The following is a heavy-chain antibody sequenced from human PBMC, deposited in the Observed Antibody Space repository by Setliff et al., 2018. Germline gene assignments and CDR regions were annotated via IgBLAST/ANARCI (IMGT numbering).Heavy chain of an antibody. Sequence: ASVKVSCKASGYTFTSYAMHWVRQAPGQRLEWMGWINAGNGNTKYSQKFQGRVTITRDTSASTAYMELSSLRSEDTAVYYCARDGGYCSCGSCYGLDYWGQGTLVTVSS. CDR3: ARDGGYCSCGSCYGLDY. D-gene: IGHD2-15*01. CDR2: INAGNGNT. V-gene: IGHV1-3*01. CDR1: GYTFTSYA. J-gene: IGHJ4*02.